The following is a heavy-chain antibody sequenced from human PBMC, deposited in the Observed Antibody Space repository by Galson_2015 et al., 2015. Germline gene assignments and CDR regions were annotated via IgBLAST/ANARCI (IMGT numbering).Heavy chain of an antibody. Sequence: SVKVSCKASGYTFTGYYMHWVRQAPGQGLEWMGRIIPIFGTANYAQKFQGRVTITADESTSTAYMELSSLRSEDTAVYYCARETNWNLRYWGQGTLVTVSS. D-gene: IGHD1-7*01. CDR2: IIPIFGTA. V-gene: IGHV1-69*13. CDR3: ARETNWNLRY. J-gene: IGHJ4*02. CDR1: GYTFTGYY.